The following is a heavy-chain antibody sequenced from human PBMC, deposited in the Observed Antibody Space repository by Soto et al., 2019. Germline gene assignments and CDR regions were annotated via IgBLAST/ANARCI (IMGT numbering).Heavy chain of an antibody. CDR3: ARGSEYGDYPYYYYYGMDV. J-gene: IGHJ6*02. CDR2: IYYSVST. CDR1: GGSISSSSYY. V-gene: IGHV4-39*01. D-gene: IGHD4-17*01. Sequence: PSKTLSLTCTVSGGSISSSSYYWGWIRQPPGKGLEWIGSIYYSVSTYYNPSLKSRVTISVDTSKNQFSLKLSSVTAADTAVYYCARGSEYGDYPYYYYYGMDVWGQGTTVTASS.